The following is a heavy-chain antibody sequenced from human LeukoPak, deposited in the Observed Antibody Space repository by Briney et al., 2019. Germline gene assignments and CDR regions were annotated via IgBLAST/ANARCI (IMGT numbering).Heavy chain of an antibody. V-gene: IGHV3-53*01. Sequence: GGSLRLSCAASGFTVSSNYMSWVRQAPGKGLEWGSVIYSGGSTYYADSVKGRFTISRDNSKNTLYLQMNSLRAEDTAVYYCASGLIPAPYYYYGMDVWGQGTTVTVSS. CDR1: GFTVSSNY. CDR2: IYSGGST. D-gene: IGHD2-2*01. J-gene: IGHJ6*02. CDR3: ASGLIPAPYYYYGMDV.